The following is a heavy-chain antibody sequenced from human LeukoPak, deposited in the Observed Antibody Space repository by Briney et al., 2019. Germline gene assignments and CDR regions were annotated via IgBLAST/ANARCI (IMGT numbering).Heavy chain of an antibody. CDR2: ISSSGSTI. J-gene: IGHJ4*02. CDR3: ARDDTLAAAGSEGYYFDY. D-gene: IGHD6-13*01. Sequence: GGSLRLSCAASGFTFSSYEMNWVRQAPGKRLEWVSYISSSGSTIYYADSVKSRFTISRDNAKNSLYLQMNSLRAEDTAVYYCARDDTLAAAGSEGYYFDYWGQGTLVTVSS. CDR1: GFTFSSYE. V-gene: IGHV3-48*03.